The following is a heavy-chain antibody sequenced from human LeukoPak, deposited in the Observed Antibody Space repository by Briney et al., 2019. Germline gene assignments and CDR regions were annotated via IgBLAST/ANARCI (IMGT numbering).Heavy chain of an antibody. V-gene: IGHV4-59*12. CDR1: GGSISSYY. CDR3: ARLVFYYYSMDV. J-gene: IGHJ6*03. CDR2: IYYSGST. D-gene: IGHD2-2*01. Sequence: SETLSLTCTVSGGSISSYYWSWIRQPPGKGLEWIGYIYYSGSTNYNPSLKSRVSTSINTSKNQFSLKLSSVTAADTAVYYCARLVFYYYSMDVWGKGTTVTISS.